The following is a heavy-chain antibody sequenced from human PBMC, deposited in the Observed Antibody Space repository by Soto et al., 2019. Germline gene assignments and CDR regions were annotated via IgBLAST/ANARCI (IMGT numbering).Heavy chain of an antibody. CDR3: ARVSVVGPTFDY. J-gene: IGHJ4*02. CDR2: IYYSGST. D-gene: IGHD1-26*01. Sequence: SETLSLTCTVSGGSISSGGYYWSWIRQHPGKGLEWIGYIYYSGSTYYNPSLKSRVTISVDTSKNQFSLKLSSVTAADTAVYYCARVSVVGPTFDYWGQGTLVTVSS. V-gene: IGHV4-31*03. CDR1: GGSISSGGYY.